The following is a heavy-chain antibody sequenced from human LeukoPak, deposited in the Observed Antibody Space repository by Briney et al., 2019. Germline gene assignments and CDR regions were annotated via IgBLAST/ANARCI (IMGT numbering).Heavy chain of an antibody. CDR3: ARDQEGFDY. CDR2: IYPRDGST. J-gene: IGHJ4*02. V-gene: IGHV1-46*01. Sequence: ASVKVSCKASGYTFTSNYIHWVRQAPGQGLEWIGMIYPRDGSTSYAQKFQGRVTATRDTSTSTVHMELSGLRSEDTAVYYCARDQEGFDYWGQGTLVTVSS. CDR1: GYTFTSNY.